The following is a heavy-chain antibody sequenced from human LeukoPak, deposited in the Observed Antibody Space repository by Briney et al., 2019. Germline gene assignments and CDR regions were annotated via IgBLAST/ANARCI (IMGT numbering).Heavy chain of an antibody. CDR3: ARSVTTDGINY. CDR2: IYYSGST. J-gene: IGHJ4*02. D-gene: IGHD4-17*01. CDR1: GGSISTYY. V-gene: IGHV4-59*01. Sequence: SETLSLTCTVSGGSISTYYWSWIRQPPGKGLEWIGYIYYSGSTNYNPSLKSRVIISLDTSKNQFSLRLTSVTAADTAVYYCARSVTTDGINYWGQGTLVTVSS.